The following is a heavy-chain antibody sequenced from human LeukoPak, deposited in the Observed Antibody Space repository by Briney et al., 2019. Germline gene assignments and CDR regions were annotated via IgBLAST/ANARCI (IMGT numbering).Heavy chain of an antibody. CDR3: ARYVAARRYFVY. J-gene: IGHJ4*02. V-gene: IGHV1-18*01. CDR2: FSIYNGYT. Sequence: ASLTVSFKASGYTLTSYGISWVRQAPGQGREWMGWFSIYNGYTYYAQNLQGRVTMTTDSSTSTAYMEVRSLRSDDTAVYYCARYVAARRYFVYWGRGTPVTVSS. D-gene: IGHD6-6*01. CDR1: GYTLTSYG.